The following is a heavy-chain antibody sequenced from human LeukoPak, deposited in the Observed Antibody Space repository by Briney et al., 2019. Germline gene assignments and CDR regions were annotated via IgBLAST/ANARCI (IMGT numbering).Heavy chain of an antibody. CDR2: ISSSSSYI. J-gene: IGHJ4*02. Sequence: GGSLRLSCAASGFTFSSYSMNWVRQAPGKGLGWVSSISSSSSYIYYADSVKGRFTISRDNAKNSLYLQMNSLRAEDTAVYYCAREPYYDFWSGYYIHWGQGTLVTVSS. CDR1: GFTFSSYS. D-gene: IGHD3-3*01. V-gene: IGHV3-21*01. CDR3: AREPYYDFWSGYYIH.